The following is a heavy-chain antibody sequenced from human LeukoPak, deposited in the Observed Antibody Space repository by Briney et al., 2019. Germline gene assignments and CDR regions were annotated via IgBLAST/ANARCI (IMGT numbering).Heavy chain of an antibody. J-gene: IGHJ6*02. D-gene: IGHD3-9*01. CDR2: ISSSSSYI. CDR1: GFTFSDYY. V-gene: IGHV3-11*06. Sequence: PGGSLRLSCAASGFTFSDYYMSWIRQAPGKGLEWVSSISSSSSYIYYADSVKGRFTISRDNAKNSLYLQMNSLRAEDTAVYYCATPPPPDDILGMDVWGQGTTVTVSS. CDR3: ATPPPPDDILGMDV.